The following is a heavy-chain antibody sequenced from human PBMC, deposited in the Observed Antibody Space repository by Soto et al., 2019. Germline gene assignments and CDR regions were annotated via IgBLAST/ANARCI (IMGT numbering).Heavy chain of an antibody. CDR1: GGPISSSHW. CDR3: ASSGGGEDY. CDR2: IYHSGST. Sequence: QVQLQESGPGLVKPSGTLSLSCAVSGGPISSSHWWTWVRQPPGKGLEWIGEIYHSGSTNYNPSLKSRVTISVDTSRTQFSLNLSSVTAADTAVYYCASSGGGEDYWGQGILVTVSS. J-gene: IGHJ4*02. V-gene: IGHV4-4*02. D-gene: IGHD3-16*01.